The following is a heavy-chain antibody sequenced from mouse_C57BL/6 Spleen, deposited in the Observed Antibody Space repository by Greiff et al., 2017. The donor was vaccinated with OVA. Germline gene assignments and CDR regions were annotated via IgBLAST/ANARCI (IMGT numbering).Heavy chain of an antibody. V-gene: IGHV6-6*01. J-gene: IGHJ3*01. D-gene: IGHD2-4*01. CDR1: GFTFSDAW. CDR2: IRNKANNHAT. Sequence: DVQLVESGGGLVQPGGSMKLSCAASGFTFSDAWMDWVRQSPEKGLEWVAEIRNKANNHATYYAESVKGRFTISRDDSKSSVYLQMNSLRAEDTGIYYCTRPGDYDETWFAYWGQGTLVTVSA. CDR3: TRPGDYDETWFAY.